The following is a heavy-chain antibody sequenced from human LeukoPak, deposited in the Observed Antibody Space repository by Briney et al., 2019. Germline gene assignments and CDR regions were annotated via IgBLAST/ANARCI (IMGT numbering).Heavy chain of an antibody. CDR2: IKQDGSEK. J-gene: IGHJ4*02. D-gene: IGHD4-17*01. Sequence: GGSLRLSCAASGFTFSSYWMSWVRQAPGEGLEWVANIKQDGSEKYYADSVKGRFTISRDNAKNSQYLQMNSLRGEDTAVYYCAREDYGYFDYWGQGTLVTVSS. CDR1: GFTFSSYW. CDR3: AREDYGYFDY. V-gene: IGHV3-7*04.